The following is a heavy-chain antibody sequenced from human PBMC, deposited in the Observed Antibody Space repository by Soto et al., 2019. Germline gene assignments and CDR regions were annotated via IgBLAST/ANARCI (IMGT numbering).Heavy chain of an antibody. J-gene: IGHJ4*02. CDR1: GYTFTDYG. Sequence: QVQLVQSGAEVKMPGASVKVSCKASGYTFTDYGINWVRQATGQGLEWMGWMNTKSGDTVYAQKFQGRVCMSSETSISTAYMELNSLKSEDTAVYYCARWGYSVVGATVYWGQGTLVTVSS. CDR2: MNTKSGDT. CDR3: ARWGYSVVGATVY. D-gene: IGHD1-26*01. V-gene: IGHV1-8*01.